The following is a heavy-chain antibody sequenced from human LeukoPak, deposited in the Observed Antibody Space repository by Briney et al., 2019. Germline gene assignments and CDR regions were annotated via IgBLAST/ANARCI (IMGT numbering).Heavy chain of an antibody. V-gene: IGHV4-39*01. J-gene: IGHJ4*02. Sequence: SETLSLTCSVSGGSITARRQYWGWIRQSPGKGLEWIGSIYYSGNAYYRPSLTSRATISIDNSKKQISLRLTSVTATDTAIYYCASHDEGSYFESRGPGTLVTVSS. CDR2: IYYSGNA. CDR1: GGSITARRQY. D-gene: IGHD3-10*01. CDR3: ASHDEGSYFES.